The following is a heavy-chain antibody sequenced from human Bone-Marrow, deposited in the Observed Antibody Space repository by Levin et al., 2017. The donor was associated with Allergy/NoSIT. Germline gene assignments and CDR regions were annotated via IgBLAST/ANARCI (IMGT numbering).Heavy chain of an antibody. Sequence: SETLSLTCTVSGGSISSSSYYWGWIRQPPGKGLEWIGSIYYSGSTYYNPSLKSRVTISVDTSKNQFSLKLSSVTAADTAVYYCARDPDIVLVPAAIILRLRYFAWLHHAFDIWGQGTMVTVSS. D-gene: IGHD2-2*02. CDR2: IYYSGST. V-gene: IGHV4-39*07. CDR3: ARDPDIVLVPAAIILRLRYFAWLHHAFDI. CDR1: GGSISSSSYY. J-gene: IGHJ3*02.